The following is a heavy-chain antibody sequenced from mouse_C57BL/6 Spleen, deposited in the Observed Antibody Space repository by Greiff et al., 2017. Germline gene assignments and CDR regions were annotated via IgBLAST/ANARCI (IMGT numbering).Heavy chain of an antibody. CDR3: ARAGDVGY. J-gene: IGHJ2*01. CDR1: GYAFTNYL. Sequence: VKLQQSGAELVRPGTSVKVSCKASGYAFTNYLIEWVKQRPGQGLEWIGVINPGSGGTNYNEKFKGKATLTADKSSSTAYMQLSSLTSEDSAVYFCARAGDVGYWGQGTTLTVSS. CDR2: INPGSGGT. V-gene: IGHV1-54*01.